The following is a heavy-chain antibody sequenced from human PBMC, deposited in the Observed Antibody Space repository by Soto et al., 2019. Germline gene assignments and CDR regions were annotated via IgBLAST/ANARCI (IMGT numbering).Heavy chain of an antibody. Sequence: PGGSLRLSCAASGFTFSGSAMHWVRQASGKGLEWVGRIRSKANSYATAYAASVKGRFTISRDDSKNTAYLQMNSLKTEDTAVYYCTSRDDILTGYPGAFDIWGQGTIVTVSS. J-gene: IGHJ3*02. CDR2: IRSKANSYAT. CDR1: GFTFSGSA. D-gene: IGHD3-9*01. CDR3: TSRDDILTGYPGAFDI. V-gene: IGHV3-73*01.